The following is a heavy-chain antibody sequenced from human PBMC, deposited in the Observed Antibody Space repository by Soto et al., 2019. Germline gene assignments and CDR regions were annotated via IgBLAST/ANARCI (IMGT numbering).Heavy chain of an antibody. J-gene: IGHJ4*02. V-gene: IGHV3-21*01. CDR3: ARDPGEWGNGGD. D-gene: IGHD7-27*01. CDR2: ITSGSYT. CDR1: GFTFSNCT. Sequence: ELQLVESGGGLVKPGGSLRLSCAASGFTFSNCTMNWVRQAPGKGLEWVSSITSGSYTYYADSVKGRFTISRDNAKNSLYLQMNSLRAEDTALYYCARDPGEWGNGGDWGQGTLVTVSS.